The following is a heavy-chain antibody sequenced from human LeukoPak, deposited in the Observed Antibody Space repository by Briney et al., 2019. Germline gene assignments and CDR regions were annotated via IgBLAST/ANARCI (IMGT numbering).Heavy chain of an antibody. Sequence: PSETLSLTCTVSGGSISSYYWSWIRQPPGKGLEWIGYIYYSGSTNYNPSLKSRVTISVDTSKNQFSLKLSSVTAADTAVYYCARHSRRAVAGTVDYWGQGTLVTVSS. CDR3: ARHSRRAVAGTVDY. V-gene: IGHV4-59*08. J-gene: IGHJ4*02. CDR1: GGSISSYY. D-gene: IGHD6-19*01. CDR2: IYYSGST.